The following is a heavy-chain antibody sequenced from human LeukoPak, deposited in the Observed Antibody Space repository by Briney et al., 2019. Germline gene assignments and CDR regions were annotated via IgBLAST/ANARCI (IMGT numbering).Heavy chain of an antibody. Sequence: SETLSLTCTVSGGSISSHYLSWVRQPPGKGLEWIGYIYYSGSTNYNPSLKSRVTISVDTSKNQFSLKLGAVTAADTAVYYCARAQLNGVVIPYFDYWGQGTLVTVSS. CDR1: GGSISSHY. V-gene: IGHV4-59*11. J-gene: IGHJ4*02. CDR2: IYYSGST. D-gene: IGHD3-3*01. CDR3: ARAQLNGVVIPYFDY.